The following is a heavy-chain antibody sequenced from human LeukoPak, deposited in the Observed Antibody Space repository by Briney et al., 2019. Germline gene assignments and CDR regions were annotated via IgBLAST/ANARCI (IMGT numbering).Heavy chain of an antibody. Sequence: SETLSLTCTVSGGXISSYYWSWIRQPPGKGLEWIGYIYYSGSTNYNPSLESRVTISVDTSKNKFSLKLSSVTAADTAVYYCARVDIVATQYYFDYWGQGTLVTVSS. CDR2: IYYSGST. J-gene: IGHJ4*02. CDR1: GGXISSYY. CDR3: ARVDIVATQYYFDY. V-gene: IGHV4-59*01. D-gene: IGHD5-12*01.